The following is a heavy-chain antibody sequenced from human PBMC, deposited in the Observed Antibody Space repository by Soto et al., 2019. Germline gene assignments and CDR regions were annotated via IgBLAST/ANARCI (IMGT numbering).Heavy chain of an antibody. V-gene: IGHV3-21*01. CDR3: ASVLVTGGMDV. D-gene: IGHD2-15*01. Sequence: GGSLRLSCAASGFTFSSYSMNWVRQAPGKGLEWVSSTSSSSSYIYYADSVKGRFTISRDNAKNSLYLQMNSLRAEDTAVYYCASVLVTGGMDVWGQGTTVTVSS. CDR1: GFTFSSYS. CDR2: TSSSSSYI. J-gene: IGHJ6*02.